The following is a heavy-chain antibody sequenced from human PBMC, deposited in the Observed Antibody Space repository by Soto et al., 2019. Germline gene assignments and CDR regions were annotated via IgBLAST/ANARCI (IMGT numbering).Heavy chain of an antibody. CDR3: AGYSSLDC. CDR2: IHSGGST. D-gene: IGHD6-19*01. CDR1: GFTVSNNY. V-gene: IGHV3-66*01. Sequence: EVQLVQSGGDLVQPGGSLRLSCAASGFTVSNNYMTWVRQAPGKGLELVSLIHSGGSTSYRDSVKGRFTISRDNSKNTLYLQMNSLRVEDTAVYFCAGYSSLDCWGQGTLVTVSS. J-gene: IGHJ4*02.